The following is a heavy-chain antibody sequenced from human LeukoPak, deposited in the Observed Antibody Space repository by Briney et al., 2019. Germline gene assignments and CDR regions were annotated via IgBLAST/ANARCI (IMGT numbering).Heavy chain of an antibody. V-gene: IGHV2-5*02. Sequence: SGPTLVKPTQTLALTCTFSGFSLSTSGVGVGWIRQPPGKALEWLALIYWDDDKRYSPSLKSRLTITKDTSKNQVVLTMTNMDPVDTATYYCAHRRAVAGTGWFDPWGQGTLVTVSS. J-gene: IGHJ5*02. D-gene: IGHD6-19*01. CDR3: AHRRAVAGTGWFDP. CDR2: IYWDDDK. CDR1: GFSLSTSGVG.